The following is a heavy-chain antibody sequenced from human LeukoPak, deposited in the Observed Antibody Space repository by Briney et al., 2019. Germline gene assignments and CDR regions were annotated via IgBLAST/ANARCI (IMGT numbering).Heavy chain of an antibody. CDR2: IYYSGST. V-gene: IGHV4-59*01. Sequence: SETLSLSCTVSGGSISSYYWSWIRQPPGKGLEWIGYIYYSGSTNYNPSLKSRVTISVDTSKNQFSLKLSSVTAADTAVYYCARADWLNWYFDLWGRGTLVTVSS. CDR1: GGSISSYY. J-gene: IGHJ2*01. D-gene: IGHD3/OR15-3a*01. CDR3: ARADWLNWYFDL.